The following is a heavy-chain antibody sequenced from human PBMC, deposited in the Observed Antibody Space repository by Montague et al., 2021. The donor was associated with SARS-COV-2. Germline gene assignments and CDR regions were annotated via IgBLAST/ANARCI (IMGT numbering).Heavy chain of an antibody. D-gene: IGHD4-11*01. J-gene: IGHJ4*02. Sequence: SETLSLTCAVSGASITSTNWRSLGRQPPRKVLECIGEISYGGITTYNPSLKSRATISMNRSRNLFSLKLSSVTAADTAIYYWAGKVLTVPGDYWGQGTLVTVS. CDR2: ISYGGIT. CDR1: GASITSTNW. CDR3: AGKVLTVPGDY. V-gene: IGHV4-4*02.